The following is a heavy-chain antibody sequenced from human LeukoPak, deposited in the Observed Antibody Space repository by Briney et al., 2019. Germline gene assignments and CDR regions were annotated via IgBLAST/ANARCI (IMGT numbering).Heavy chain of an antibody. Sequence: GGSLRLSCAASGFTFSSYAMSWVRQAPGKGLEWVSAISGSGGSIYYADSVKGRFTISRDNSKNTLYLQMNSLRAEDTAVYYCAKATYTTGRWLQLNYWGQGTLVTVSS. CDR3: AKATYTTGRWLQLNY. CDR2: ISGSGGSI. V-gene: IGHV3-23*01. J-gene: IGHJ4*02. CDR1: GFTFSSYA. D-gene: IGHD5-24*01.